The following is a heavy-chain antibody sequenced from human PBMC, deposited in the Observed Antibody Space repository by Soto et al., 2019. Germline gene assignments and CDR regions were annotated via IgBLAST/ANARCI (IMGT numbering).Heavy chain of an antibody. D-gene: IGHD6-19*01. CDR2: ISGSGGST. J-gene: IGHJ5*02. CDR1: GFTFSSYA. V-gene: IGHV3-23*01. Sequence: EVQLLESGGGLVQPGGSLRLSCAASGFTFSSYAMSWVRQAPGKGLEWVSAISGSGGSTYYADSVKGRFTISRDNSKNTLYLQMNSLRAEDTAVYYCANFVPPGIEVGDWFDPWGQGTLVTVSS. CDR3: ANFVPPGIEVGDWFDP.